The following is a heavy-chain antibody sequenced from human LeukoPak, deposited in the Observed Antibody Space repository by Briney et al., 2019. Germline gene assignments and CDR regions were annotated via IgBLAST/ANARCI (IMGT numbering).Heavy chain of an antibody. D-gene: IGHD2-2*02. CDR2: IIPIFGTA. Sequence: SVKVSCKASGGTFSSYAISWVRQAPGQGLGWMGGIIPIFGTANYAQKFQGRVTITADESTSTAYMELSSLRSEDTAVYYCAVSTSCYMDPLIPDCHYFDYWGQGTLVTVPS. CDR1: GGTFSSYA. V-gene: IGHV1-69*13. CDR3: AVSTSCYMDPLIPDCHYFDY. J-gene: IGHJ4*02.